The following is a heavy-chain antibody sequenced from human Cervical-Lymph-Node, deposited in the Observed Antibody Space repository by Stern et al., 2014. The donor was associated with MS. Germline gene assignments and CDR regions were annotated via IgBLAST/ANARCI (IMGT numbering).Heavy chain of an antibody. Sequence: QESGPRLVKPSETLSLTCTVSGASISNYYWSWIRQPAEKGLEWIGRIHSSISADYNPSLKSRVTMSVDTSKNQFSLRLTSVTAADTAVYYCARDSVGGYNSFDYWGQGSLVTVSS. D-gene: IGHD5-24*01. V-gene: IGHV4-4*07. CDR1: GASISNYY. CDR3: ARDSVGGYNSFDY. CDR2: IHSSISA. J-gene: IGHJ4*02.